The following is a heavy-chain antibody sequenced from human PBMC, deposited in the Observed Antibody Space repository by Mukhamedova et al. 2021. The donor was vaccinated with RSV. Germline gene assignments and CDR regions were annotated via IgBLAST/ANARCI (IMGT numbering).Heavy chain of an antibody. CDR2: IKPGDSDV. J-gene: IGHJ4*02. CDR3: ARQDLFYSTSSF. V-gene: IGHV5-51*01. Sequence: GKGLEWVGIIKPGDSDVRYSPSFQGQVTISANESITTAYMQWSSLRASDSAVYFCARQDLFYSTSSFWGQGSLVTVSS. D-gene: IGHD6-6*01.